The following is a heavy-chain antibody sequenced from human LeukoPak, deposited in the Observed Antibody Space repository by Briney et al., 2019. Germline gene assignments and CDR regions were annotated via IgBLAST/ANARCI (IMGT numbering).Heavy chain of an antibody. CDR3: AKGKDTLNPYWYFDV. Sequence: GGTLRLSCSASGFTFDDYAMSWVRQAPGKGREWVSGINWSGVSKGYEDSVKGRITISTDNTKNSLFLQMNSLRAEDTAFYYCAKGKDTLNPYWYFDVWGRGTMVTVSS. V-gene: IGHV3-20*04. J-gene: IGHJ2*01. CDR2: INWSGVSK. D-gene: IGHD2-15*01. CDR1: GFTFDDYA.